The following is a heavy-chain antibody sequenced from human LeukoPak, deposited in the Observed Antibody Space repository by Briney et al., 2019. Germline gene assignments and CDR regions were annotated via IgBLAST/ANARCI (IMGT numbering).Heavy chain of an antibody. CDR1: GGSISSYY. CDR3: AGAVFGGVFLPPECFSAL. V-gene: IGHV4-59*01. Sequence: SETLSLTCTVSGGSISSYYCNWIRQSPGRGLEWIGYSYYSGSTSYNPSLKSRVTISVDTSKNQFSLKLTSVTAAHTAVYFCAGAVFGGVFLPPECFSALGGRGPRVSAPS. D-gene: IGHD3-16*01. CDR2: SYYSGST. J-gene: IGHJ2*01.